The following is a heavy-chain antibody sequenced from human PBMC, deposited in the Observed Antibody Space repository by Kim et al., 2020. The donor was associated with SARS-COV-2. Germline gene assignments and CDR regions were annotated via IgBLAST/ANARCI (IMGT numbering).Heavy chain of an antibody. D-gene: IGHD6-19*01. CDR3: ARDLGGWYPYY. Sequence: GGSLRLSCAVSGFTFSSYWMHWIRQAPGKGLAWVSHINNDGSSTSYADSVKGRFTISRDNAKNTVYLQMNSLRVEDTAVYYCARDLGGWYPYYWGQGTLVTVSS. CDR2: INNDGSST. CDR1: GFTFSSYW. J-gene: IGHJ4*02. V-gene: IGHV3-74*01.